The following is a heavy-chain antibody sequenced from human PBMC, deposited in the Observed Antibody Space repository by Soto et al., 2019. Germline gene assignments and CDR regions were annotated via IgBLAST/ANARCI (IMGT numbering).Heavy chain of an antibody. J-gene: IGHJ6*02. CDR1: GFTFSSYA. Sequence: GGSLRLSCAASGFTFSSYAMHWVRQAPGKGLEWVAVISYDGSNKYYADSVKGRFTISRDNSKNTLYLQMNSLRAEDTAVYYCARAKYYDFWTGYYYYYYGMDVWGQGTTVTVSS. V-gene: IGHV3-30-3*01. CDR2: ISYDGSNK. CDR3: ARAKYYDFWTGYYYYYYGMDV. D-gene: IGHD3-3*01.